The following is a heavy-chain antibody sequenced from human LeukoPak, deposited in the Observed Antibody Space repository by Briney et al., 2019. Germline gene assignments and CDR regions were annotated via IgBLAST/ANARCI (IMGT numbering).Heavy chain of an antibody. CDR2: IHTSGST. J-gene: IGHJ3*02. Sequence: SETLSLTXTVSGGSISSGSYFWSWIRQSAGKGLEWIGRIHTSGSTNYNPSLKSRVTVSLDTSKNQFSLKLSSVTAADTAVYYCARGGGWDAFDIWGPGTVVTVSS. D-gene: IGHD2-15*01. CDR3: ARGGGWDAFDI. CDR1: GGSISSGSYF. V-gene: IGHV4-61*02.